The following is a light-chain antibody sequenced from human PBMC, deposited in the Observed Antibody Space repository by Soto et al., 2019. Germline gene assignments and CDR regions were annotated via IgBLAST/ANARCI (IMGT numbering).Light chain of an antibody. CDR3: HQYCTIPRT. Sequence: DIVVTQSPESLAVSLGERATINCKSTQSVFLSSQNKNCITWYQQKPGQPPKVLIYWASTRNSGVPDRFSGSGSGTDFTLTIISLQAEDVAVYYCHQYCTIPRTFGQGTKVEIK. CDR2: WAS. V-gene: IGKV4-1*01. J-gene: IGKJ1*01. CDR1: QSVFLSSQNKNC.